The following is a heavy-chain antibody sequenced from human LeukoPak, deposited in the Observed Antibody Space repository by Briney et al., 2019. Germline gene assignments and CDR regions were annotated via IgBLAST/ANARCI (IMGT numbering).Heavy chain of an antibody. CDR1: GGSISSSNW. CDR2: IYHSGST. V-gene: IGHV4-4*02. D-gene: IGHD1-26*01. J-gene: IGHJ4*02. Sequence: SETLSLTCAVSGGSISSSNWWSWVRQPPGKGLEWIGEIYHSGSTNYNPSLKSRVTISVDKSKNQFSQKLSSVTAADTAVYYCARVSSGATTVDYWGQGTLVTVSS. CDR3: ARVSSGATTVDY.